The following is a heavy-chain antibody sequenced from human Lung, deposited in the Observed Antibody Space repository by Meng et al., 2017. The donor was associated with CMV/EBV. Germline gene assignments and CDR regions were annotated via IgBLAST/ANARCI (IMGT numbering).Heavy chain of an antibody. D-gene: IGHD2/OR15-2a*01. V-gene: IGHV3-23*01. Sequence: WAASGVRFSNYAMSWVRQAPGKGLEWVAAIAGSDSATYHADSVRGRFSISRDNSENTLWLQMNSLRAEDTAMYYCAKDYFSTTGFLDSWGQGTLVTVSS. J-gene: IGHJ4*02. CDR3: AKDYFSTTGFLDS. CDR2: IAGSDSAT. CDR1: GVRFSNYA.